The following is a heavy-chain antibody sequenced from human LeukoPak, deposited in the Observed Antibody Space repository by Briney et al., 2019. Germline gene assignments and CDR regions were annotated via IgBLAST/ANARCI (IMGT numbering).Heavy chain of an antibody. D-gene: IGHD4-17*01. CDR3: ARGEDYGDYGFDY. CDR1: GGSISSYY. V-gene: IGHV4-59*01. Sequence: SENLSLTCTVSGGSISSYYWSWIRQPPGKGLEWIGYIYYSGSTNYNPSLKSRVTISVDTSKNQFSLKLSSVTAADTAVYYCARGEDYGDYGFDYWGQGTLVTVSS. CDR2: IYYSGST. J-gene: IGHJ4*02.